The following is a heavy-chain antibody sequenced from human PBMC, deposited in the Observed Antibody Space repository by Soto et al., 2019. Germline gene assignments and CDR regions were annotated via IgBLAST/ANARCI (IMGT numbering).Heavy chain of an antibody. J-gene: IGHJ4*02. CDR1: GYTFTSYD. Sequence: GASVKVSCKASGYTFTSYDINWVRQATGQGLEWMGWMNPNSGNKGYAQKIQGRVNKNRNTSISTAYIELSRQRSEDTAEYYCAVPYSSSSGFDYWGQGTLVTVSS. V-gene: IGHV1-8*01. CDR3: AVPYSSSSGFDY. CDR2: MNPNSGNK. D-gene: IGHD6-6*01.